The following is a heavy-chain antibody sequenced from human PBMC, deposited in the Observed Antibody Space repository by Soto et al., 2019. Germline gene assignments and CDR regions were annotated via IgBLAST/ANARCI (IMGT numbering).Heavy chain of an antibody. V-gene: IGHV4-59*01. J-gene: IGHJ6*02. Sequence: SETLSLTCTVSGGSISSYYWSWIRQPPGKGLEWIGYIYYSGSTNYNPSLKSRVTISVDTSKNQFSLKLSSVTAADTAVYHCARTTVYGMDVWGQGTTVTVSS. CDR1: GGSISSYY. CDR3: ARTTVYGMDV. CDR2: IYYSGST. D-gene: IGHD4-17*01.